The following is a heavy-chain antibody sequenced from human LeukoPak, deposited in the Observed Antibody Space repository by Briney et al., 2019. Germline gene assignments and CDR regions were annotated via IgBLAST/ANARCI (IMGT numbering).Heavy chain of an antibody. Sequence: GGSLRRSCAASGFTFSSYGMHWVRQAPGKGLEWVTFIRYDGSNKYYADSVKGRFTISRDNSKNTLYLQMNSLRAEDTAVYYCAKGGTAMVKNWFDPWGQGTLVTVSS. V-gene: IGHV3-30*02. CDR2: IRYDGSNK. CDR3: AKGGTAMVKNWFDP. CDR1: GFTFSSYG. D-gene: IGHD5-18*01. J-gene: IGHJ5*02.